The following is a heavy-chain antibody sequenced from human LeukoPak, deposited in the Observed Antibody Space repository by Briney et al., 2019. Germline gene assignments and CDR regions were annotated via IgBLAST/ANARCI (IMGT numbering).Heavy chain of an antibody. J-gene: IGHJ4*02. Sequence: SETLSLTCAVSGGSTSSGGYSWSWIRQPPGKGLEWIGYIYHSGSTYYNPSLKSRVTISVDRSKNQFSLKLSSVTAADTAVYYCARTHYYDSSGYYYVPYYFDYWGQGTLVTVSS. D-gene: IGHD3-22*01. CDR2: IYHSGST. CDR1: GGSTSSGGYS. V-gene: IGHV4-30-2*01. CDR3: ARTHYYDSSGYYYVPYYFDY.